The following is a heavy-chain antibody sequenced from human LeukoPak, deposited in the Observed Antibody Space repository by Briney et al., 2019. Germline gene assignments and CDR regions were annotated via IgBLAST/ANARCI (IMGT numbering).Heavy chain of an antibody. CDR2: INPNSGGT. D-gene: IGHD3-22*01. Sequence: ASVKVSCKASRYTFTGYYMHWVRQAPGQGLEWMGWINPNSGGTNYAQKFQGRVTMTRDTSISTAYMELSRLRSDDTAVYYCASDYYYDSSGYYRKGAFDIWGQGTMVTVSS. CDR3: ASDYYYDSSGYYRKGAFDI. CDR1: RYTFTGYY. V-gene: IGHV1-2*02. J-gene: IGHJ3*02.